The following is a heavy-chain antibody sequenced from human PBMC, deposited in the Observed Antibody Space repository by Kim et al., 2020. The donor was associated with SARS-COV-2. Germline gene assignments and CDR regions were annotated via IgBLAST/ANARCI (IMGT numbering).Heavy chain of an antibody. CDR2: IWYDGSNK. CDR3: ARDLPPSSYYYDSSGDEYFHH. CDR1: GFTFSSYG. J-gene: IGHJ1*01. D-gene: IGHD3-22*01. V-gene: IGHV3-33*01. Sequence: GGSLRLSCAASGFTFSSYGMHWVRQAPGKGLEWVAVIWYDGSNKYYADSVKGRFTISRDNSKNTLYLQMNSLRAEDTAVYYCARDLPPSSYYYDSSGDEYFHHWGQGTLVTVPS.